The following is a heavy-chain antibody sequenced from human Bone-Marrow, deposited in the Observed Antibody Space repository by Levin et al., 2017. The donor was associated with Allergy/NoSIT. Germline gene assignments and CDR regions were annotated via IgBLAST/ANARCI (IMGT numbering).Heavy chain of an antibody. D-gene: IGHD3-3*01. J-gene: IGHJ6*02. CDR2: FHPEEAET. V-gene: IGHV1-24*01. Sequence: GASVKVSCKVSGYSLTELSIHWVRQAPGKGLEWMGGFHPEEAETIYAQKFQGRVTMTEDTSTDTAYMELSSLRSDDTAIYYCATERHDFWSGFDVWGQGTTVTVSS. CDR3: ATERHDFWSGFDV. CDR1: GYSLTELS.